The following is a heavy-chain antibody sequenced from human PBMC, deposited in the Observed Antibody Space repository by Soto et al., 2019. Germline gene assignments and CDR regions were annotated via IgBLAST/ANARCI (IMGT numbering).Heavy chain of an antibody. CDR1: GFTFSMFW. CDR2: INDDGIST. CDR3: TRGPRSTSTGTGAF. J-gene: IGHJ4*02. V-gene: IGHV3-74*01. D-gene: IGHD1-1*01. Sequence: GGSLRLSCAASGFTFSMFWMHWVRQVPGKGPEWVSRINDDGISTNYADSVKGRFTISRDSAKNILYLQMNALRVEDTAVYYCTRGPRSTSTGTGAFWGQGTLVTVSS.